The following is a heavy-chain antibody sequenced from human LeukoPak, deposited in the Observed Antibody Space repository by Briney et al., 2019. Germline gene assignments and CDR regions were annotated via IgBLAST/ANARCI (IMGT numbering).Heavy chain of an antibody. CDR2: IYTSGST. D-gene: IGHD5-12*01. CDR1: GGSFSGYY. CDR3: ARDVSGYSGYDYYYYMDV. V-gene: IGHV4-4*07. Sequence: SETLSLTCAVYGGSFSGYYWSWIRQPAGKGLEWIGRIYTSGSTNYNPSLKSRVTMSVDTSKNQFSLKLSSVTAADTAVYYCARDVSGYSGYDYYYYMDVWGKGTTVTISS. J-gene: IGHJ6*03.